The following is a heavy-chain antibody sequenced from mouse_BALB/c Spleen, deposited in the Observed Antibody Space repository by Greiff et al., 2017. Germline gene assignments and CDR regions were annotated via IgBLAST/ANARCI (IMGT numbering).Heavy chain of an antibody. CDR2: IDPANGNT. CDR1: GFNIKDTY. J-gene: IGHJ2*01. CDR3: ARSRGPDYFDY. D-gene: IGHD3-3*01. Sequence: EVQLQESGAELVKPGASVKLSCTASGFNIKDTYMHWVKQRPEQGLEWIGRIDPANGNTKYDPKFQGKATITADTSSNTAYLQLSSLTSEDTAVYYCARSRGPDYFDYWGQGTTLTVSS. V-gene: IGHV14-3*02.